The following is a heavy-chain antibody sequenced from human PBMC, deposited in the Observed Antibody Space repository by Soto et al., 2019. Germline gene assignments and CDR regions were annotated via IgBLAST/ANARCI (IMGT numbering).Heavy chain of an antibody. CDR1: GGSISSGDYY. CDR3: AREAGYCTNGVCYTPFDP. D-gene: IGHD2-8*01. V-gene: IGHV4-30-4*01. J-gene: IGHJ5*02. Sequence: LSLTCTVSGGSISSGDYYWSWIRQPPGNGLEWIGYIYYSGSTYYNPSLKSRVTISVDTSKNQFSLKLSSVTAADTAVYYCAREAGYCTNGVCYTPFDPWGQGTLVAVSS. CDR2: IYYSGST.